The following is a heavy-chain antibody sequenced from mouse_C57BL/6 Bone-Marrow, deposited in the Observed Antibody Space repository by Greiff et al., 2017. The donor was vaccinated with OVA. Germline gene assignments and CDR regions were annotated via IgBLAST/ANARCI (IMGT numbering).Heavy chain of an antibody. CDR2: ISYDGSN. CDR1: GYSITSGYY. D-gene: IGHD1-1*01. Sequence: ESGPGLVKPSQSLSLTCSVTGYSITSGYYWNWIRQFPGNKLEWMGYISYDGSNNYNPSLKNRISITRDTSKNQFFLKLNSVTTEDTATYYCARGDYYGSSYPAMDYWGQGTSVTVSS. V-gene: IGHV3-6*01. J-gene: IGHJ4*01. CDR3: ARGDYYGSSYPAMDY.